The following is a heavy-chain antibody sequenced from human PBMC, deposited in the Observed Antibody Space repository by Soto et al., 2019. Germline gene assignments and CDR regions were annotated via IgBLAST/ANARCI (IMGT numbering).Heavy chain of an antibody. D-gene: IGHD2-15*01. CDR2: IKSKADGGTP. J-gene: IGHJ4*02. V-gene: IGHV3-15*01. CDR1: GFTFSNAW. Sequence: EVQLVESGGGLVEPGGSLRLSCVVSGFTFSNAWMRWVRQAPGKGLAWVGRIKSKADGGTPEYAASVEGRFTISRDDSKNTLYRQLDGLKTEDTAVYYCSAGLRWTSTDDYWGQGTLVTVSS. CDR3: SAGLRWTSTDDY.